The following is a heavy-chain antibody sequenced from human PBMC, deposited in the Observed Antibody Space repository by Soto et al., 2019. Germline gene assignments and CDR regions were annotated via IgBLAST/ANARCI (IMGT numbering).Heavy chain of an antibody. CDR3: AARWFGESQH. Sequence: QLQLQESGPGLVKPSETLSLTCTVSGGSISSSSYYWGWIRQPPGKGLEWIGSIYYSGSTYYNPSLTSRVTISVDTSKNQFSLKLSSVTAADTAVYYCAARWFGESQHWGQGTLVTVSS. CDR2: IYYSGST. V-gene: IGHV4-39*01. CDR1: GGSISSSSYY. D-gene: IGHD3-10*01. J-gene: IGHJ1*01.